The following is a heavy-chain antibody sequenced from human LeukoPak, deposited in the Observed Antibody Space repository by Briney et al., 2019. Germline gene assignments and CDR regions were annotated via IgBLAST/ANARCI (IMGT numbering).Heavy chain of an antibody. CDR3: ARDGTDGDYGASSEKYFPN. Sequence: ASVKVSCKASGYTFTSYGISWVRQAPGQGLEWMGWISAYNGNTNYAQKLQGRVTMTTDTSTITAYMEQRSLRSDDTAVYYCARDGTDGDYGASSEKYFPNSGQGPLVTVSS. V-gene: IGHV1-18*01. CDR1: GYTFTSYG. J-gene: IGHJ1*01. CDR2: ISAYNGNT. D-gene: IGHD4-17*01.